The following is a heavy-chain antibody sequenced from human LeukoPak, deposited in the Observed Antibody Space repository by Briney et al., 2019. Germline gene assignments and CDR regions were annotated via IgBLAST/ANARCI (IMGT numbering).Heavy chain of an antibody. CDR2: IIPILGIA. Sequence: GASVKVSCKASGGTFSSYTISWVRQAPGQGLEWMGRIIPILGIANYAQKFQGRVTITADKSTSIAYMELSSLRSEDTAVYYCAREVGTYYDILTGSTGDWGQGTLVTVSS. CDR1: GGTFSSYT. CDR3: AREVGTYYDILTGSTGD. V-gene: IGHV1-69*04. D-gene: IGHD3-9*01. J-gene: IGHJ4*02.